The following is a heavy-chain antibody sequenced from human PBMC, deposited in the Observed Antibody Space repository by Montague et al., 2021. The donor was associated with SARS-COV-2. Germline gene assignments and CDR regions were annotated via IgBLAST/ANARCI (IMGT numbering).Heavy chain of an antibody. CDR3: ARDDPYCTNGVCYTGNWFDP. CDR2: TYYRSKWYN. V-gene: IGHV6-1*01. Sequence: CAISGDSVSSNSAAWNWIRQSPSRGLEWLGGTYYRSKWYNDYAVSVKSRITINPDTSKSQFSLQLNSVTPEDTAVYYCARDDPYCTNGVCYTGNWFDPWGQGTLVTVSS. CDR1: GDSVSSNSAA. D-gene: IGHD2-8*01. J-gene: IGHJ5*02.